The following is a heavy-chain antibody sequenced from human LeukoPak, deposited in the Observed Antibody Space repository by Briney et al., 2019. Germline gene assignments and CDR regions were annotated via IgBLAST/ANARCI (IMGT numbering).Heavy chain of an antibody. Sequence: SETLSLTCDVYGGSFSAHYWIWIRQPPGKGLEWIGEINHSGSTSYNPSLKSRVTISVDTSKNQFSLKLSSVTAADTAVYYCARNLVPAALNPWGQGTLVTVSS. J-gene: IGHJ5*02. CDR1: GGSFSAHY. CDR2: INHSGST. CDR3: ARNLVPAALNP. D-gene: IGHD2-2*01. V-gene: IGHV4-34*01.